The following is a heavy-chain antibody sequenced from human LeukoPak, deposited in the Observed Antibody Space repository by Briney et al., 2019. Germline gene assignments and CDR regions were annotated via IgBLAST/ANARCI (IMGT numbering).Heavy chain of an antibody. V-gene: IGHV3-23*01. D-gene: IGHD3-22*01. CDR2: IRASGGST. J-gene: IGHJ3*02. Sequence: PGGSLRLSCAASGFTFSSFATSWVRPAPGKGLEGVSGIRASGGSTYYADSVKGRFTISRDNSKNTLYLQMNRLRAEDTAVYYCAKGFYDNSASGVFDIWGQGTMVTVSS. CDR1: GFTFSSFA. CDR3: AKGFYDNSASGVFDI.